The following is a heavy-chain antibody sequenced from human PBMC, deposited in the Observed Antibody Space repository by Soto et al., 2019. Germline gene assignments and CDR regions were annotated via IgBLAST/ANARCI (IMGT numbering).Heavy chain of an antibody. J-gene: IGHJ4*02. V-gene: IGHV3-23*01. D-gene: IGHD3-22*01. CDR3: AKDPIVGGQPRLFDY. CDR1: GFTFSSYP. Sequence: EVPLLESGGGLVQPGGSLSLSCAAYGFTFSSYPMSWVRQAPGQGLEWFSAINGTGGSTCYADSVKGRFTISSDISKNTLDLQMNTLRAYATGVHYSAKDPIVGGQPRLFDYLGQGTLVNVS. CDR2: INGTGGST.